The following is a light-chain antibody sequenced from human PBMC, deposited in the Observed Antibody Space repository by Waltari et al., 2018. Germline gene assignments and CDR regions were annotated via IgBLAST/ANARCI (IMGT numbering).Light chain of an antibody. V-gene: IGLV2-23*02. CDR1: SSDIGSYNV. J-gene: IGLJ3*02. Sequence: QSALTQPASVSGSRGQSITISCTGSSSDIGSYNVVSWYQHHPGKAPKLLIYGVNNRPSGVSNRFSGPKSGNTASLTISGLQAEDEADYYCSSYAGSVVFGGGTKLTVL. CDR2: GVN. CDR3: SSYAGSVV.